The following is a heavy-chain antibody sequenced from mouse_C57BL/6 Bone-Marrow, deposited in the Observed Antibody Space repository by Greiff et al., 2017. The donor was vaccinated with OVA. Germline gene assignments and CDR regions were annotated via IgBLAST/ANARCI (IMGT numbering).Heavy chain of an antibody. D-gene: IGHD4-1*01. CDR3: ARGWGLTGTTWFAY. J-gene: IGHJ3*01. V-gene: IGHV1-82*01. CDR1: GYAFSSSW. CDR2: IYPGDGDT. Sequence: QVQLQQSGPELVKPGASVKISCKASGYAFSSSWMNWVKQRPGKGLEWIGRIYPGDGDTNYNGKFKGKATLTADKSSSTAYMQLSSLTSEDSAVYFCARGWGLTGTTWFAYWGQGTLVTVSA.